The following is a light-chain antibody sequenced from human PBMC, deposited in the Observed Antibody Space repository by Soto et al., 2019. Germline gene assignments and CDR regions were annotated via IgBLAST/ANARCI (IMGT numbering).Light chain of an antibody. CDR2: EVS. J-gene: IGLJ1*01. V-gene: IGLV2-14*01. CDR1: SSDVGGYDY. Sequence: QSALTQPASVSGSPGQSITIACTGTSSDVGGYDYVSWYQLHPGKAPKLMVFEVSNRPSGVSYRFSGSKSGNTASLTISGLQDEDEADYFCSSYSIITAYLFGTGTKLTV. CDR3: SSYSIITAYL.